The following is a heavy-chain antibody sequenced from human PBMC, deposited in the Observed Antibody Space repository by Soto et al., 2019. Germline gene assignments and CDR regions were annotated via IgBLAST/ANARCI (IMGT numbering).Heavy chain of an antibody. J-gene: IGHJ5*02. CDR2: INHSGST. CDR3: ARGGRKVAQWPQGNWFDP. Sequence: PSETLFITCAVYGGSFSGYYWSWIRQPPGKGLEWIGEINHSGSTNYNPSLKSRVTISVDTSKNQFSLKLSSVTAADTAVYYCARGGRKVAQWPQGNWFDPWGQGTLVTVSS. CDR1: GGSFSGYY. V-gene: IGHV4-34*01. D-gene: IGHD6-19*01.